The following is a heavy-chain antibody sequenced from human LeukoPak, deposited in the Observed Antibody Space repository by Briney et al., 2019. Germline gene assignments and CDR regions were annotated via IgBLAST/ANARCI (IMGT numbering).Heavy chain of an antibody. CDR3: ARQLRGEAVAGHLQPFDY. CDR1: GGSISSYY. CDR2: IYYSGST. D-gene: IGHD6-19*01. Sequence: PSETLSLTCTVSGGSISSYYWNWIRQPPGKGLEWIGYIYYSGSTNYNPSLKSRVTISVDTSKNQFSLKLSSVTAADTAVYFCARQLRGEAVAGHLQPFDYWGHGTLVTVSS. J-gene: IGHJ4*01. V-gene: IGHV4-59*08.